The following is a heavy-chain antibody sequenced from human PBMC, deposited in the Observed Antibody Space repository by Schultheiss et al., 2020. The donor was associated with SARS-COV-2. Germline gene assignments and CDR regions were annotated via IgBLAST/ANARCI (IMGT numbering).Heavy chain of an antibody. D-gene: IGHD6-19*01. CDR2: IYPGDSDT. CDR1: GYSFTSYW. CDR3: ARHVRVAGNIDY. V-gene: IGHV5-51*01. J-gene: IGHJ4*02. Sequence: GGSLRLSCKGSGYSFTSYWIGWVRQMPGKGLEWMGIIYPGDSDTRYSPSFQGQVTISADKSISTAYLQWSSLKASDTAMYYCARHVRVAGNIDYWGQGTLVTVSS.